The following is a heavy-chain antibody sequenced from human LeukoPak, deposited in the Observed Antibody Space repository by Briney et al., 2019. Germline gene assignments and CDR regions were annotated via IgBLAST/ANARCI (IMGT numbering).Heavy chain of an antibody. CDR3: ARGRLGVSGYKDYLDY. D-gene: IGHD5-12*01. Sequence: ASVKVSCSSSGYILTNYVIYWVGQAPGQGLEWMGWINTYNGETDYAQNFQGRATMTTDTSTSTAYMDLRSLPSDDTAVYYCARGRLGVSGYKDYLDYWGQGTLVTVSS. CDR1: GYILTNYV. J-gene: IGHJ4*02. CDR2: INTYNGET. V-gene: IGHV1-18*01.